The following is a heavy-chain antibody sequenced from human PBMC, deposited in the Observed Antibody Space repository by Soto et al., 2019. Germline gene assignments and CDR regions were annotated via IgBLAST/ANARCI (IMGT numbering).Heavy chain of an antibody. CDR2: INLEGNER. CDR3: ARDPVEYLGWDY. V-gene: IGHV3-7*03. CDR1: GFTFTSYW. Sequence: EVQLVEAGGGLVQPGGSLRLSCEASGFTFTSYWMSWVRQSPGKGPEWVANINLEGNERFYLDSLKGRFTISRDNAKNSVYQQMNSLRVEDTAVYYCARDPVEYLGWDYWGRGTMVTVSS. J-gene: IGHJ4*02.